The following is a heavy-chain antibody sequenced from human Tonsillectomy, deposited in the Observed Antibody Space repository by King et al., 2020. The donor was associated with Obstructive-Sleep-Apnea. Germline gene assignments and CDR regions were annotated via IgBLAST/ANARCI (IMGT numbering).Heavy chain of an antibody. Sequence: VQLVESGGGVVQPGGSLRLSCAASGFSFSSYGMHWVRQAPGKGLEWVAFIQYDGSDKYYGDSVKGRFTISRDNSKNTLYLQMNSLRVEDTAVFYCVKGFIDSWGQGTLVTVSS. CDR2: IQYDGSDK. J-gene: IGHJ4*02. V-gene: IGHV3-30*02. CDR1: GFSFSSYG. CDR3: VKGFIDS.